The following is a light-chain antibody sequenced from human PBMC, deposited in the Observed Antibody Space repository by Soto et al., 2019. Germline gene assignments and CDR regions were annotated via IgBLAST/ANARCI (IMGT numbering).Light chain of an antibody. CDR3: QQAHSFPLT. V-gene: IGKV1-12*01. Sequence: DIQMTQSPSSVSASVGARVTITCRSSRDINKWLSWHQQKPGKAPNLLIFSASSLQSGVPSMFSGRASGTYFTLTSTHLQPEDVAIYYCQQAHSFPLTFGHGTKVDLK. J-gene: IGKJ3*01. CDR1: RDINKW. CDR2: SAS.